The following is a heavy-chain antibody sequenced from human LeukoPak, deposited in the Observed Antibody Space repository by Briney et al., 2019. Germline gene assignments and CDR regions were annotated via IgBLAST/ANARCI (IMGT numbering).Heavy chain of an antibody. CDR2: ISYDGSNK. Sequence: GGSLRLSCAASGFTFSSYAMHWVRQAPGKGLEWVAVISYDGSNKYYADSVKGRFTISRDNSKNTLYLQMNSLRAEDTAVYYCAKDLGGSGSYNYWGQGTPVTVSS. CDR3: AKDLGGSGSYNY. D-gene: IGHD3-10*01. J-gene: IGHJ4*02. CDR1: GFTFSSYA. V-gene: IGHV3-30-3*01.